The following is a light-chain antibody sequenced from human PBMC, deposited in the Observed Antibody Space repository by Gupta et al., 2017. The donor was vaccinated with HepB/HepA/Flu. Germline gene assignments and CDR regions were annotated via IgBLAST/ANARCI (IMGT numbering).Light chain of an antibody. Sequence: DIQVTQSPSSLSASVGDRVTITCRASQGISSWLAWYQQKPEKAPKSLIYAASIVQSGVPSRFSGRGCGTDFTLTIRSRQPEDFANYYCQQEYSSPRTFGQGTKVEIK. CDR3: QQEYSSPRT. CDR2: AAS. J-gene: IGKJ1*01. CDR1: QGISSW. V-gene: IGKV1D-16*01.